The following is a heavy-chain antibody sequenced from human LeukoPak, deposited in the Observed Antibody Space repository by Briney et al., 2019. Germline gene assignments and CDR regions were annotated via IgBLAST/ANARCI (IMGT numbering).Heavy chain of an antibody. J-gene: IGHJ6*04. CDR3: ATRTNSSGWTYYYYGMDV. V-gene: IGHV1-69*13. Sequence: SVKVSCKASGGTFRSYPISWVQQPPGQGLDWWGGIIPIFGTANYAQKFQGRVTITADESTSTAYTELSSLRSEDTAVYYCATRTNSSGWTYYYYGMDVWGKGTTVTVSS. D-gene: IGHD6-19*01. CDR1: GGTFRSYP. CDR2: IIPIFGTA.